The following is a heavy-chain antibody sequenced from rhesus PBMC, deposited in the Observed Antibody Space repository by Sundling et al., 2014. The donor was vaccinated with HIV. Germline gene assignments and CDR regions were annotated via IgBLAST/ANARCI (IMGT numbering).Heavy chain of an antibody. CDR1: GVSITSSW. J-gene: IGHJ6*01. Sequence: QVQLQESGPGLVKPSETLSLTCAVSGVSITSSWWSWIRQSPGKGLEWIGRISGRGGNTDYNPSLKSRVTISTDTSKNQISLKLSSVTAADTAVYYCARAPGRYYGLDSWGQGVLVTVSS. CDR2: ISGRGGNT. CDR3: ARAPGRYYGLDS. V-gene: IGHV4-173*01.